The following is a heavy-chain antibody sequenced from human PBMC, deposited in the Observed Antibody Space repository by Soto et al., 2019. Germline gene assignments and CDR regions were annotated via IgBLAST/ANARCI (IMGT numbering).Heavy chain of an antibody. J-gene: IGHJ4*02. V-gene: IGHV1-18*01. D-gene: IGHD3-10*01. Sequence: QVQLVQSGAEVKKPGASVKVSCKASGYTFTSYGISWVRQAPGQGLEWMGWISAYNGNINYAQKLQGRVTMATDKXTSTGYRELWSLTSDDTAVYYCARDYYGSGSSLDYWGQGTLVPVSS. CDR2: ISAYNGNI. CDR3: ARDYYGSGSSLDY. CDR1: GYTFTSYG.